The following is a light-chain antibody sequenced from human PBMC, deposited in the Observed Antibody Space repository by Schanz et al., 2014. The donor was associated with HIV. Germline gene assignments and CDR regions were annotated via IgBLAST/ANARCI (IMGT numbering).Light chain of an antibody. J-gene: IGLJ3*02. CDR3: QSFDSGLSGWV. CDR1: NSNIGSNT. Sequence: QSVLTQPPSASGTPGQRVTISCSGSNSNIGSNTVNWYQQLPGTAPKLRIYSNNQRPSGVPDRFSASKSDTSASLAITGLQAEDEADYFCQSFDSGLSGWVFGGGTKLTVL. V-gene: IGLV1-44*01. CDR2: SNN.